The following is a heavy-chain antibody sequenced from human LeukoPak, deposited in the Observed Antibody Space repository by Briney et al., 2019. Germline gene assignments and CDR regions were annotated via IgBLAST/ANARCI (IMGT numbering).Heavy chain of an antibody. D-gene: IGHD5-24*01. CDR2: ISGSGSGGST. CDR1: GFTFNTYG. CDR3: AKSGYNRFDF. V-gene: IGHV3-23*01. J-gene: IGHJ4*02. Sequence: AGGSLRLSCAASGFTFNTYGMSWVRQAPGKGLEWVSGISGSGSGGSTYYADSVKGRFTISRDNSKNTLYLQMNSLRAEDTAVYYCAKSGYNRFDFWGQGTLVTVSS.